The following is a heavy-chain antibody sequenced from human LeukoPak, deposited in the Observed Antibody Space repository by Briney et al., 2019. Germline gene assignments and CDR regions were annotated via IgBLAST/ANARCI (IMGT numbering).Heavy chain of an antibody. D-gene: IGHD3-16*02. CDR2: ISYDGSNK. CDR1: GFTFSSYA. J-gene: IGHJ6*03. V-gene: IGHV3-30*04. Sequence: PGRSLRLSCAASGFTFSSYAMHWVRQAPGKGLEWVAVISYDGSNKYYADSVKGRFTISRDNSKNALYLQMNSLRAEDTAVYYCARSSGSYRYNPPYYYYMDVWGKGTTVTVSS. CDR3: ARSSGSYRYNPPYYYYMDV.